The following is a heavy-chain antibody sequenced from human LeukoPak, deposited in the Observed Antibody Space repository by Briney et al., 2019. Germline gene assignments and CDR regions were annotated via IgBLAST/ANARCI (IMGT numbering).Heavy chain of an antibody. D-gene: IGHD2-2*01. J-gene: IGHJ5*02. CDR2: VIPIFGTA. CDR1: GGTFSSYA. CDR3: ARVYCSSTSCYRVPDNWFDP. Sequence: SVKVSCKASGGTFSSYAISWVRQAPGQGLEWMGGVIPIFGTANYAQKFQGRVTITTDESTSTAYLELSSLRSEDTAVYYCARVYCSSTSCYRVPDNWFDPWAREPWSPSPQ. V-gene: IGHV1-69*05.